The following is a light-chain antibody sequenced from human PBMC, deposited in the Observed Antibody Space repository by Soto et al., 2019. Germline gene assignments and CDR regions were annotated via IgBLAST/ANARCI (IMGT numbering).Light chain of an antibody. CDR1: SSDIGRYNY. V-gene: IGLV2-14*01. J-gene: IGLJ2*01. CDR2: EVS. CDR3: SSYTTSSALL. Sequence: QSALTQPASVSGSPGQSITISCTGTSSDIGRYNYVSWYQQYPGKAPKVMIYEVSNRPSGVSSRFSGSKSGNTASLTISGLQADDEADYYCSSYTTSSALLFGGGTQLTVL.